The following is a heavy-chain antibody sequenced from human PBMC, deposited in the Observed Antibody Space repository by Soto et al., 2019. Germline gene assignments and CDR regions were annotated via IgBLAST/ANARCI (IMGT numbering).Heavy chain of an antibody. J-gene: IGHJ4*02. Sequence: SGPTLVNPTQPLTLTCTFSGFSLSTSGMCVSWIRQPPGKALEWLARIDWDDDKYYSTSLKARLTISKDTSKNQVVLTMTNMYPVDTATYYCARIAGSRYYFDYWGQGTLVTVSS. V-gene: IGHV2-70*11. CDR2: IDWDDDK. CDR1: GFSLSTSGMC. D-gene: IGHD1-26*01. CDR3: ARIAGSRYYFDY.